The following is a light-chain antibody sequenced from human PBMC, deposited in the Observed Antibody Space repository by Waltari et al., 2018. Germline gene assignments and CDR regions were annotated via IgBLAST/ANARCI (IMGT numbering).Light chain of an antibody. CDR3: QSADSSGNYYV. J-gene: IGLJ1*01. CDR1: ALPKQY. V-gene: IGLV3-25*03. CDR2: KNT. Sequence: SYELTQPPSMSVSPGQTARITCSGDALPKQYAYWYQQKPGQAPVLMIYKNTGRPSGIPERFSGSSSGTTVTLTITGVQAEDEADYYCQSADSSGNYYVFGTGTKVTVL.